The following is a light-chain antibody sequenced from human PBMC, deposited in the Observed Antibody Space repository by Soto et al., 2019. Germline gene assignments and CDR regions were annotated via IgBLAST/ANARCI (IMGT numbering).Light chain of an antibody. V-gene: IGLV2-14*01. CDR1: STDVSGRNY. J-gene: IGLJ1*01. CDR3: CSYRSGTSA. CDR2: EVT. Sequence: QSVLTQPASVSGSPGQSITISCTGTSTDVSGRNYVSWYQQHPGKAPKVIIYEVTNRPSGISHRFSGSKSGNTASLTISGLQAEDEADYYCCSYRSGTSAFGTGTKVTVL.